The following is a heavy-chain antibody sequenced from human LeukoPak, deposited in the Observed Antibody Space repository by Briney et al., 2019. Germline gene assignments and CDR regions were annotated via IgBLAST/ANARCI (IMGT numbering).Heavy chain of an antibody. D-gene: IGHD3-10*01. Sequence: ASVKVSCKASGYTFTSYDINWVRQATGQGLEWMGWINPHSGGTDHAQKFQGRVTMTRDTSISTAYMELSRLRSDDTAVYYCARSAVGSWFGDFPGAFDIWGQGTMVTVSS. V-gene: IGHV1-2*02. CDR3: ARSAVGSWFGDFPGAFDI. CDR1: GYTFTSYD. CDR2: INPHSGGT. J-gene: IGHJ3*02.